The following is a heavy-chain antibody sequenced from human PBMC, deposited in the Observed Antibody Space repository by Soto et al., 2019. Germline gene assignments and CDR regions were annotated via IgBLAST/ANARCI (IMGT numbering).Heavy chain of an antibody. CDR2: IHPSGGGT. CDR3: ATAAAGTTSPTRHY. D-gene: IGHD6-13*01. V-gene: IGHV1-46*02. Sequence: VKVSCKPSGYTFNTYYVHWLRQAPVQALEWMGVIHPSGGGTTYAQKFLGRVTVTRDTSTTTVFMELSSLRSDDTAGKCCATAAAGTTSPTRHYWRPGTLLPV. CDR1: GYTFNTYY. J-gene: IGHJ4*02.